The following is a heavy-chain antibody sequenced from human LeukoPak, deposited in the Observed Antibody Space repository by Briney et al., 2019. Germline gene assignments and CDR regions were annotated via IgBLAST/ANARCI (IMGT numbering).Heavy chain of an antibody. V-gene: IGHV3-7*01. J-gene: IGHJ5*02. CDR2: INLDGSEK. CDR1: RFTFSNYW. CDR3: ARDPPRRYDL. Sequence: GVLRLSCAASRFTFSNYWVTWVRQAPGKGLEWVASINLDGSEKFYVDSVKGRFTISRDNPKNSLYLQMNSLRPEDTAVYYCARDPPRRYDLWGQGTLVTVSS.